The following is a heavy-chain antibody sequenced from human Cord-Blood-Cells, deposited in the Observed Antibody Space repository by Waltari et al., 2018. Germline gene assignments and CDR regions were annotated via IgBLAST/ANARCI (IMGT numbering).Heavy chain of an antibody. D-gene: IGHD6-13*01. CDR2: INHSGST. Sequence: QVQLQQWGAGLLKPSETLSLTCAVYGGSFSGYYWSWIRQPPGKGVEWIGEINHSGSTNYNPSLKSRVTISVDTSKNQFSLKLSSVTAADTAVYYCARSLQNIAAAGSFDYWGQGTLVTVSS. J-gene: IGHJ4*02. CDR1: GGSFSGYY. CDR3: ARSLQNIAAAGSFDY. V-gene: IGHV4-34*01.